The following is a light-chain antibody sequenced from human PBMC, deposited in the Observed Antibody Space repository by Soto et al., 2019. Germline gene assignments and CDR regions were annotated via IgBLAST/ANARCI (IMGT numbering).Light chain of an antibody. J-gene: IGKJ4*01. CDR1: HSVSSSH. CDR2: GAS. Sequence: DIVLTQSPGTLSLSPGESVTLSCRASHSVSSSHLAWYQQKPGQAPRLFIYGASRRASGIPDRFSGSGSGTDFTLTIRRLQPQDFAVYSCQHHGTSLTFGGGNKVEIK. V-gene: IGKV3-20*01. CDR3: QHHGTSLT.